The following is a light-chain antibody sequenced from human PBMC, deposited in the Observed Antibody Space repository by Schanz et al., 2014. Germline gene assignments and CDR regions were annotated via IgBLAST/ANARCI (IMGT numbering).Light chain of an antibody. J-gene: IGKJ2*01. V-gene: IGKV1-12*01. CDR1: EDVSSW. Sequence: DIQMTQSPSSVSASVGDRVTITCRASEDVSSWLAWYQQKPGEAPKLLISAASTLQSGVPSRFSGSGSGTDFTLTISSLQPEDFATYYCQQSYSTPYTFGQGTKLEIK. CDR3: QQSYSTPYT. CDR2: AAS.